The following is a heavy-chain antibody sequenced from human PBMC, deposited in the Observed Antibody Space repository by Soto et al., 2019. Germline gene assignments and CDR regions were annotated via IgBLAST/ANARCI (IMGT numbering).Heavy chain of an antibody. J-gene: IGHJ6*03. D-gene: IGHD6-13*01. CDR1: GGSFSGYY. CDR3: AREKYSSSWYYYYYMDV. CDR2: INHSGST. Sequence: PSETLSLTCAVYGGSFSGYYWSWIRQPPGKGLEWIGEINHSGSTNYNPSLKSRVTISVDTSKNQFSLKLSSVTAADTAVYYCAREKYSSSWYYYYYMDVWGKGTTVTVSS. V-gene: IGHV4-34*01.